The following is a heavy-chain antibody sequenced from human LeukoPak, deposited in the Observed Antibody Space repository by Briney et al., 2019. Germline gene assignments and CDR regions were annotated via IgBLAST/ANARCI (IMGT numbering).Heavy chain of an antibody. CDR1: GFTFSSDT. CDR2: ISSAGSYI. CDR3: ATTPVAVDY. Sequence: GGSLRLSCAASGFTFSSDTMNWVRQAPGKGLEWVSSISSAGSYIYYADSVKGRFTISRDNAKNSLYLQMNSLRAEDTALYYCATTPVAVDYWGQGTLVTVSS. D-gene: IGHD6-19*01. J-gene: IGHJ4*02. V-gene: IGHV3-21*01.